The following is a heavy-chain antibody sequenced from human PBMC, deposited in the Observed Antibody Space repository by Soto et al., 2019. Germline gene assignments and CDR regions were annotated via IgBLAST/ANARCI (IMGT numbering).Heavy chain of an antibody. V-gene: IGHV6-1*01. D-gene: IGHD3-3*01. CDR1: GDSVSSNSAA. J-gene: IGHJ6*02. CDR3: ARDSVTIFGVVIHYYYGMDV. CDR2: TYYRSKWYN. Sequence: SQTLSLTCAISGDSVSSNSAAWNWIRQSPSRGLEWLGRTYYRSKWYNDYAVSVRSRITINPDTSKNQFSLQLNSVTPEDTAVYYCARDSVTIFGVVIHYYYGMDVWGQGTTVTVSS.